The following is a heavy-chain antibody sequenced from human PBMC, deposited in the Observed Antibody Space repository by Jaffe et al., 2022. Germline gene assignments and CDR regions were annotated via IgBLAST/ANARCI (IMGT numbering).Heavy chain of an antibody. Sequence: QVQLQESGPGLVKPSQTLSLTCTVSGGSISSGSYYWSWIRQPAGKGLEWIGRIYTSGSTNYNPSLKSRVTISVDTSKNQFSLKLSSVTAADTAVYYCARDPGNRSTYYYDSSGYYISDAFDIWGQGTMVTVSS. J-gene: IGHJ3*02. CDR3: ARDPGNRSTYYYDSSGYYISDAFDI. CDR2: IYTSGST. V-gene: IGHV4-61*02. CDR1: GGSISSGSYY. D-gene: IGHD3-22*01.